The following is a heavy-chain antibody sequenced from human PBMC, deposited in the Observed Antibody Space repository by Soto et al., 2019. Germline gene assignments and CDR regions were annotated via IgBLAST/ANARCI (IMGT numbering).Heavy chain of an antibody. Sequence: KPSETLSLTCTVSCGSISSSRYLWDWIRQSPGKGLEWIANIYYXXXXXXXXSLKSRVTISVDTSKNQFSLKLTSVTAADTAVYYCARQAGGGRHYYGMDVWGQGTTVTVS. J-gene: IGHJ6*02. V-gene: IGHV4-39*01. CDR1: CGSISSSRYL. CDR3: ARQAGGGRHYYGMDV. D-gene: IGHD2-15*01. CDR2: IYYXXXX.